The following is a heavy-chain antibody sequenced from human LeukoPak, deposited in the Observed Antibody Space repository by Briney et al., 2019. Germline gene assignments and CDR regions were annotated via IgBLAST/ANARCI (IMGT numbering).Heavy chain of an antibody. Sequence: SETLSLTCAVYGGSFSGHYWSWIRQPPGKGLEWIGEINHSGSTNYNPSLKSRVTISVDTSKNQFSLKLSSVTAADTAVYYCARSPAGNYYYDSSGYYSNFDYWGQGTLVTVSS. J-gene: IGHJ4*02. D-gene: IGHD3-22*01. V-gene: IGHV4-34*01. CDR1: GGSFSGHY. CDR2: INHSGST. CDR3: ARSPAGNYYYDSSGYYSNFDY.